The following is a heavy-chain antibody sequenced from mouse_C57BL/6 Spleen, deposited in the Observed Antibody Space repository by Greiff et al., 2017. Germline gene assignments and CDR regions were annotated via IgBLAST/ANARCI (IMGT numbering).Heavy chain of an antibody. J-gene: IGHJ2*01. CDR2: IDPENGDT. Sequence: VQLQQSGAELVRPGASVKLSCTASGFNIKDDYMHWVKQRPEQGLEWIGWIDPENGDTEYASKFQGKATITADTSSNTAYLQLSSLTADDTAIYYCTFIYYGNYWGQGTTLTVSS. CDR1: GFNIKDDY. V-gene: IGHV14-4*01. D-gene: IGHD2-1*01. CDR3: TFIYYGNY.